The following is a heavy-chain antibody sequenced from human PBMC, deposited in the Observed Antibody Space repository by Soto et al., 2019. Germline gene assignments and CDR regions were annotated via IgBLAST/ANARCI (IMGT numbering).Heavy chain of an antibody. CDR3: ARWARSSIGGKDFDY. V-gene: IGHV4-34*01. D-gene: IGHD1-26*01. CDR1: GGAFNAYY. J-gene: IGHJ4*02. CDR2: IHHSGTT. Sequence: SETLSLTCAVYGGAFNAYYWIFIRQPPGKGLEWIVEIHHSGTTNYNPSLKSRVLISVDTSKNHFFLRLTSVTAADTAVYYCARWARSSIGGKDFDYWGQGTLVTVSS.